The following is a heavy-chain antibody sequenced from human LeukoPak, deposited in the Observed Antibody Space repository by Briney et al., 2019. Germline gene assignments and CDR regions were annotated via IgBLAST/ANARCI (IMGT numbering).Heavy chain of an antibody. CDR3: ARGYGSERKLNY. CDR1: GGSFSGYY. CDR2: INHSGST. D-gene: IGHD3-10*01. Sequence: PSETLSLTCAVDGGSFSGYYWSWIRQPPGKGLEWIGEINHSGSTNYNPSLKSRVTISVDTSKNQFSLTLTSVIAADTGVYYCARGYGSERKLNYWGQGTLVTVSS. J-gene: IGHJ4*02. V-gene: IGHV4-34*01.